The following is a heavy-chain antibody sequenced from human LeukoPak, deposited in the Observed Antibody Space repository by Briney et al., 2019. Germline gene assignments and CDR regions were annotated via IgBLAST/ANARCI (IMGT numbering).Heavy chain of an antibody. CDR1: GFTFGDYG. D-gene: IGHD3-10*01. Sequence: PGGSLRLSCTASGFTFGDYGLSWVRQAPGKGLEWVGFIRSKAYGGTTEYAASVKGRFTISRDDSKSIAYLQMNSLKIEDTAVYYCTGSFGELTFFDYWGQGTLVTVSS. V-gene: IGHV3-49*04. CDR2: IRSKAYGGTT. CDR3: TGSFGELTFFDY. J-gene: IGHJ4*02.